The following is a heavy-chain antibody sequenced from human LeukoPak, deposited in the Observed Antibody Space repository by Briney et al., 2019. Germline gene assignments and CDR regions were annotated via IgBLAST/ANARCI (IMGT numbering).Heavy chain of an antibody. J-gene: IGHJ6*02. CDR2: ISGSGGST. CDR1: GFAVSNNY. D-gene: IGHD3-16*01. CDR3: AKEVSYDYVWGSSPGHYYGMDV. V-gene: IGHV3-23*01. Sequence: GGSLRLSCAASGFAVSNNYMSWARQAPGKGLEWVSAISGSGGSTYYADSVKGRFTISRDNSKNTLYLQMNSLRAEDTAVYYCAKEVSYDYVWGSSPGHYYGMDVWGQGTTVTVSS.